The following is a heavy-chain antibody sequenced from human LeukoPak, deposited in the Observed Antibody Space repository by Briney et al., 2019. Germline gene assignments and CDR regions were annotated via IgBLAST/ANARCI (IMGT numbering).Heavy chain of an antibody. CDR2: IEDDGSEQ. J-gene: IGHJ4*02. CDR3: ARDIIRGQSDFDY. V-gene: IGHV3-7*01. D-gene: IGHD5-12*01. CDR1: GFNFGNYW. Sequence: PGGSLRLSCVASGFNFGNYWMSWVRQARGKGLEFVGNIEDDGSEQNYVDSVKGRFTISRDNVKHSLYLQMNSLRVEDTAVYYCARDIIRGQSDFDYWGQGILVTVSS.